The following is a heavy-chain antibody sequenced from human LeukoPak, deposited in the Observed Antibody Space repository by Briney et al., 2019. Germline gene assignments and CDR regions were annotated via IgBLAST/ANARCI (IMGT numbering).Heavy chain of an antibody. V-gene: IGHV3-23*01. D-gene: IGHD2-15*01. CDR2: ISGSGGST. J-gene: IGHJ4*02. Sequence: GGSLRLSCAASGFTFSSYAMNWVRQAPGKGLEWVSSISGSGGSTYYAGSVKGRFTISRDNSKNTLYLQMNSLRAEDTAVYYRAKSRAGWPADYWGQGNLVTVSS. CDR3: AKSRAGWPADY. CDR1: GFTFSSYA.